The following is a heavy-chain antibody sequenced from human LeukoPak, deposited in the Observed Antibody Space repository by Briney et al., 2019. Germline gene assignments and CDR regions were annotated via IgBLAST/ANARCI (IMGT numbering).Heavy chain of an antibody. CDR3: ARGGDDYGDFKFDY. J-gene: IGHJ4*02. CDR2: IIPILGKE. Sequence: ASVKVSCKASGGTFSRYTIRGVRQAPGKGVEWMGRIIPILGKENYAQEFQGRVTINADKSTITAYMELSSLRSEDTAVYYCARGGDDYGDFKFDYWGQGTLVTVSS. D-gene: IGHD4-17*01. V-gene: IGHV1-69*08. CDR1: GGTFSRYT.